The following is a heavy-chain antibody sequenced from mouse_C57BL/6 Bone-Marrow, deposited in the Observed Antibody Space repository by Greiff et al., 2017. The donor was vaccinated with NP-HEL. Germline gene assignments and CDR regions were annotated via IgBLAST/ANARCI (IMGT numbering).Heavy chain of an antibody. Sequence: QVQLKESGPELVKPGASVKISCKASGYAFSSSWMNWVKQRPGKGLEWIGRIYPGDGDTNYNGKFKGKATLTADKSSSKAYMQLSSLTSEDSTVYFCARNGAWFAYWGQGTLVTVSA. CDR1: GYAFSSSW. J-gene: IGHJ3*01. CDR2: IYPGDGDT. V-gene: IGHV1-82*01. CDR3: ARNGAWFAY.